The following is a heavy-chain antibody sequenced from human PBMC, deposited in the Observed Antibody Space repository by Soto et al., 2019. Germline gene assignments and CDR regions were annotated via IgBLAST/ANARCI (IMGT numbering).Heavy chain of an antibody. CDR3: ARGAPTYSNYYYYGMDV. CDR1: GFTFSSYA. Sequence: PGGSLRLSCAASGFTFSSYAMHWVRQAPGKGLEWVAVISYDGSNKYYADSVKGRFTISRDNSKNTLYLQMNSLRAEDTAVYYCARGAPTYSNYYYYGMDVWGQGTTVTVSS. CDR2: ISYDGSNK. V-gene: IGHV3-30-3*01. D-gene: IGHD4-4*01. J-gene: IGHJ6*02.